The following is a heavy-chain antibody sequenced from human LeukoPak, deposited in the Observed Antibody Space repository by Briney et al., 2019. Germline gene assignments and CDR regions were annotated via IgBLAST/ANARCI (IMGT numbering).Heavy chain of an antibody. CDR3: ASPEGYSGYDYFPPSDY. CDR2: INHSGST. V-gene: IGHV4-34*01. Sequence: PSETLSLTCAVYGGSFSGYYWSWIRQPPGKGLEWIGEINHSGSTNYNPSLKSRVTISVDTSKNQFSLKLSSVTAADTAVYYCASPEGYSGYDYFPPSDYWGQGTLVTVSS. CDR1: GGSFSGYY. D-gene: IGHD5-12*01. J-gene: IGHJ4*02.